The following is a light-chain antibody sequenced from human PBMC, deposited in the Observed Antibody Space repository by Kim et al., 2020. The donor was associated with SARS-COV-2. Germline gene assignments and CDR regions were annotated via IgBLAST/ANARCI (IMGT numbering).Light chain of an antibody. CDR2: KAS. CDR1: QSITSW. CDR3: HQYYGYPWT. J-gene: IGKJ1*01. V-gene: IGKV1-5*03. Sequence: DIQMTQSPPTLSASVGDRVTITCRASQSITSWLAWYHQKPGKAPKLLIYKASTLESGVPSRFSGSGSGTEFTLTISSLQPDDFATYYCHQYYGYPWTFGQGTKVDIK.